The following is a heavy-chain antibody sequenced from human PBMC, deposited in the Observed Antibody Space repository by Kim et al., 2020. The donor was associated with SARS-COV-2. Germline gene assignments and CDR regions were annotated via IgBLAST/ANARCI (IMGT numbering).Heavy chain of an antibody. D-gene: IGHD5-18*01. CDR3: ARHGDASDTGRYYYYGMDV. Sequence: GESLKISCKGSGYSFTSYWIGWVRQMPGKGLEWMGIIYPGDSDTRYSPSFQGQVTISADKSISTAYLQWSSLKASDTAMYYCARHGDASDTGRYYYYGMDVWGQGTTVTVSS. CDR1: GYSFTSYW. CDR2: IYPGDSDT. V-gene: IGHV5-51*01. J-gene: IGHJ6*02.